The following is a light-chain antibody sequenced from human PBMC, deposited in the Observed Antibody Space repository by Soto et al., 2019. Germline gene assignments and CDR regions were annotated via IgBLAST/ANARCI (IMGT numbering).Light chain of an antibody. CDR1: QSVSSSF. CDR3: QQYDDSPPT. V-gene: IGKV3-20*01. J-gene: IGKJ2*01. CDR2: AAS. Sequence: EVVLTQSPGTLSLSPGERATLSCRASQSVSSSFLAWYQQKPGQAPRLLIHAASTGATGIPARFRGSGSGTDFTLTISSLEPEDSAVYFCQQYDDSPPTFGQGTKVEIK.